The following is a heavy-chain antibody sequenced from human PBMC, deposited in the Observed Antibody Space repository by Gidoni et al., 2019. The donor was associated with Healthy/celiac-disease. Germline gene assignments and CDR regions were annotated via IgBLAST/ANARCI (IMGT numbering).Heavy chain of an antibody. Sequence: QVQLVESGGGVVQPGRSLRLSCAASGFTFSSYGIHWVRQAPGKGLEWVAVIWYDGSNKYYVDSVKGRFTISRDNSKNTLYLQMNSLRAEDTAVYYCARSGYSSGPFDYWGQGTLVTVSS. CDR2: IWYDGSNK. J-gene: IGHJ4*02. CDR1: GFTFSSYG. CDR3: ARSGYSSGPFDY. V-gene: IGHV3-33*01. D-gene: IGHD6-19*01.